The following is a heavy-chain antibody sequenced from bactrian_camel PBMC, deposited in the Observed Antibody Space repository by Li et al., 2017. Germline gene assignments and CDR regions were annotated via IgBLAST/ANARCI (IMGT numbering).Heavy chain of an antibody. J-gene: IGHJ4*01. CDR1: ASILRHRK. Sequence: HVQLVESGGGSVQAGGSLRLSCAASASILRHRKVGWFRQAPGKEREGVATIYPTGNDTYYADSVKGRFAVSQDNAKDTVHLQMNSLEPEDTAMYYCAADWSFMGGCNLVAQVDVEYNSWGQGTQVTVS. CDR3: AADWSFMGGCNLVAQVDVEYNS. D-gene: IGHD8*01. V-gene: IGHV3S54*01. CDR2: IYPTGNDT.